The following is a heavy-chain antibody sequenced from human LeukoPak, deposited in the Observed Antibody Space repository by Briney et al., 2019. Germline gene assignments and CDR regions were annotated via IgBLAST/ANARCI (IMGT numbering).Heavy chain of an antibody. V-gene: IGHV4-59*01. CDR1: GGSISSYY. CDR2: IYYSGST. D-gene: IGHD2-8*01. Sequence: PSETLSLTCTVSGGSISSYYWSWIRQPPGKGLEWIGYIYYSGSTNYNPSLKSRVTISVDTSKNQFSLKLGSVTAADTAVYYCARDGVLMVYAKNWFDPWGQGTLVTVSS. CDR3: ARDGVLMVYAKNWFDP. J-gene: IGHJ5*02.